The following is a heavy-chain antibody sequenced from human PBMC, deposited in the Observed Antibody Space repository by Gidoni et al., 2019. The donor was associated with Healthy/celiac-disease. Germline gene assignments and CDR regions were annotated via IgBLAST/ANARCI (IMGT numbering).Heavy chain of an antibody. CDR1: GCSFSCFY. J-gene: IGHJ6*02. V-gene: IGHV4-34*01. Sequence: QGQLQQWGAGLLKPSDTLSLHCSFYGCSFSCFYWTWLRHPPGKGLEWMGEINHSGSTNYNPSLKSRVTISVDTSKNQFSLQLSSVTAADTAVYYCARVWQQLVRSPYYYYGMDVWGQGTTVTVSS. D-gene: IGHD6-13*01. CDR2: INHSGST. CDR3: ARVWQQLVRSPYYYYGMDV.